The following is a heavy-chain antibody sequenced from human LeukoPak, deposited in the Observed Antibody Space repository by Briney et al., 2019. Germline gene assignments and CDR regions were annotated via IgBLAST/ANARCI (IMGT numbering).Heavy chain of an antibody. CDR3: ARVSIVGVVSLDY. CDR1: GFTFSSYS. J-gene: IGHJ4*02. V-gene: IGHV3-21*01. CDR2: ISSSSSYI. D-gene: IGHD3-3*01. Sequence: PGGSLRLSCAASGFTFSSYSMNWVRQAPGKGLEWVSSISSSSSYIYYADSAKGRFTISRDNAKNSLYLQMNSLTAEDTAVYYCARVSIVGVVSLDYWGQGTLVTVSS.